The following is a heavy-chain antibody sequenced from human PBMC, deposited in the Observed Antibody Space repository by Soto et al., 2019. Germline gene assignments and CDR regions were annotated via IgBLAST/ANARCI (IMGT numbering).Heavy chain of an antibody. D-gene: IGHD1-7*01. CDR1: GFTFSGSA. Sequence: GGSLRLSCAASGFTFSGSAMHWVHQASGKGLEWVGRIRSKANSYATAYAASVQGRFTISRDDSKNMVYLQMNRLKTEDTAVYHCTMLTGTTGSTFDYWGQGTLVTVSS. CDR2: IRSKANSYAT. CDR3: TMLTGTTGSTFDY. J-gene: IGHJ4*02. V-gene: IGHV3-73*01.